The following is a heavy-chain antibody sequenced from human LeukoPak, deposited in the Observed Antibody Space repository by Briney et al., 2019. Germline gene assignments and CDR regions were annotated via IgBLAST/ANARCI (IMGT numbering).Heavy chain of an antibody. V-gene: IGHV4-38-2*02. CDR2: IYHSGST. CDR1: GYSISSGYY. J-gene: IGHJ5*01. D-gene: IGHD2-15*01. CDR3: TRLSGIYCDRGSCFDYFDS. Sequence: SETLSLTCTVSGYSISSGYYWGWIRQPPGKGLEWIGTIYHSGSTYYNPSLKSRVTVSVDTSKNQFSLRLTSVTAADTAVYYCTRLSGIYCDRGSCFDYFDSWGLGTLVTVSS.